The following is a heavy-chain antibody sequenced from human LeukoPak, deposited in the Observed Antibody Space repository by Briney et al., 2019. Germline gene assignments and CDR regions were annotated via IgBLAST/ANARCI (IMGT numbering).Heavy chain of an antibody. CDR2: IKSDGSST. CDR3: ARDGYSFGHDFDY. Sequence: GGSLRLSCAASGFTFSSYWMHWVRHTPGKGLVWVSRIKSDGSSTTYADSVKGRFTISRDNAKNTLYLQMNSLRAEDTAVYYCARDGYSFGHDFDYWGQGTLVTVSS. CDR1: GFTFSSYW. D-gene: IGHD5-18*01. V-gene: IGHV3-74*03. J-gene: IGHJ4*02.